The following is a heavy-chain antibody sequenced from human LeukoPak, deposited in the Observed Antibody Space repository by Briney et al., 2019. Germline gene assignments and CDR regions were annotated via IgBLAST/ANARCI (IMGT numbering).Heavy chain of an antibody. Sequence: SETLSLTCTVSGGSISSNSYYCGWIRQPPGKGLEWIGNIYYSGSTYYNPSLKSRVTISVDTSKNQFSLKLTSVTAADTAVYYCGRLPAYGSTTSCSFDSWGQGTLVAVSS. CDR2: IYYSGST. CDR1: GGSISSNSYY. D-gene: IGHD2-2*01. CDR3: GRLPAYGSTTSCSFDS. V-gene: IGHV4-39*01. J-gene: IGHJ4*02.